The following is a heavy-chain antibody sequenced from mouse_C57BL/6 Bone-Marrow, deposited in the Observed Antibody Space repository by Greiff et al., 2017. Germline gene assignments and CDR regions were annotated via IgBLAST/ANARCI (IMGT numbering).Heavy chain of an antibody. CDR1: GFTFTDYY. V-gene: IGHV7-3*01. CDR3: ATAQRFAY. CDR2: INNKANGYTT. J-gene: IGHJ3*01. D-gene: IGHD3-2*02. Sequence: EVHLVESGGGLVQPGGSLSLSCAASGFTFTDYYMSWVRQPPGTALEWLGFINNKANGYTTEYSASVKGRFTISRDNSQSILYLQMNALRAEDSATYYCATAQRFAYWGQGTLVTVSA.